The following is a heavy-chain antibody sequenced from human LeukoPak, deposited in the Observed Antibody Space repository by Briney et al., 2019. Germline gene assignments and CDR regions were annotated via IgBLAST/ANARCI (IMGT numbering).Heavy chain of an antibody. CDR3: ARVGAAKDYDFWSEDDY. D-gene: IGHD3-3*01. CDR1: GYTFTSYG. J-gene: IGHJ4*02. Sequence: GASVKVSCKASGYTFTSYGISWVRQAPGQGLEWMGWISAYNGNTKYAQKLQGRVTMTTDTSTSTAYMELRSLRSDDTAVYYCARVGAAKDYDFWSEDDYWGQGTLVTVSS. V-gene: IGHV1-18*01. CDR2: ISAYNGNT.